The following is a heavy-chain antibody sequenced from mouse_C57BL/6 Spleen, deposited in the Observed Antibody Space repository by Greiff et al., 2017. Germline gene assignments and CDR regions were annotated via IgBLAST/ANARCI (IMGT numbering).Heavy chain of an antibody. J-gene: IGHJ3*01. CDR1: GYTFTSYW. CDR3: ARSDYSAWFAY. V-gene: IGHV1-55*01. D-gene: IGHD1-1*02. CDR2: IYPGSGST. Sequence: VQLQQPGAELVKPGASVKMSCKASGYTFTSYWLTWVKQRPGQGLEWIGDIYPGSGSTNYNEKFKSMATLTVDTSSSTAYMQLSSLTSEDSAVYYCARSDYSAWFAYWGQGTLVTVSA.